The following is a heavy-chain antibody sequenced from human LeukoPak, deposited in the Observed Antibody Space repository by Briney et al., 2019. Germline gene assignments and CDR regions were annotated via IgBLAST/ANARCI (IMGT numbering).Heavy chain of an antibody. V-gene: IGHV1-69*04. CDR3: AKVRGSDAFDI. J-gene: IGHJ3*02. CDR1: GGTFSTFA. CDR2: VIPILRQS. Sequence: ASVKVSCKASGGTFSTFALNWVRQAPGQGLEWMGRVIPILRQSDSAQKFQGRVTTTADTSTSTAYMELRSLRSEDTAVYYCAKVRGSDAFDIWGQGTMVTVSS.